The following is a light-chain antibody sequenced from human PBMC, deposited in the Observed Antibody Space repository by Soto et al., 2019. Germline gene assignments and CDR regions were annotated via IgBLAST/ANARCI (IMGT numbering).Light chain of an antibody. CDR1: QDISNY. V-gene: IGKV1-33*01. CDR3: QQYDNLPYT. Sequence: EIQMTQSPSSLSASVGDRVTITCQASQDISNYLKWAQQKPVKAPKLLIYDASNLETGVPSRFGGRESGKYFTYTISSLQPEYIATYYCQQYDNLPYTFGQGTKLEIK. CDR2: DAS. J-gene: IGKJ2*01.